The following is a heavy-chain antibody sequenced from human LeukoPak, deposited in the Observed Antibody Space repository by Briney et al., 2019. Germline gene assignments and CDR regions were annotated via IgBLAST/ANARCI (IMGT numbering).Heavy chain of an antibody. J-gene: IGHJ3*01. CDR2: ISGGGGST. CDR3: AKVEIRYDSSAFSAVDF. D-gene: IGHD3-22*01. Sequence: GGSLRLSCAASGFTFSSYSMNWVRQAPGKGLEWVSSISGGGGSTYYADSVKGWLTTSRDNTKNTLYLLMNRLTAEGTAVIYCAKVEIRYDSSAFSAVDFWGQGTTVTVSS. CDR1: GFTFSSYS. V-gene: IGHV3-23*01.